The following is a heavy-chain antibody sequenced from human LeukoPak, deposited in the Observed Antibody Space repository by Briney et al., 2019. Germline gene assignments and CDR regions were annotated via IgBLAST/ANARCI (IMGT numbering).Heavy chain of an antibody. J-gene: IGHJ6*02. CDR3: AREDPRTKVPEGMDV. CDR2: IYYSGTT. D-gene: IGHD4/OR15-4a*01. Sequence: SETLSLTCTVSGGSISHYYWSWIRQPPGKGLEWIGYIYYSGTTNYNPSLKSRVTISVDTSKNQFSLKLNSVTAADAAVYYCAREDPRTKVPEGMDVWGQGTTVTVSS. V-gene: IGHV4-59*01. CDR1: GGSISHYY.